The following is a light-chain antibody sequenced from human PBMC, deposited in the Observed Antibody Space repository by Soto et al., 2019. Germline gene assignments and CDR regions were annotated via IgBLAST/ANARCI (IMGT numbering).Light chain of an antibody. V-gene: IGLV2-14*01. CDR1: SSDVGGYNY. CDR2: DVS. CDR3: SSYTSTVVV. J-gene: IGLJ2*01. Sequence: QSVLTQPASVSGSPRQSITISCTGTSSDVGGYNYVSWYQQHPGKAPKLMIYDVSNRPSGVSNRFSGSKSGNTASLTISGLQAEDEADYYCSSYTSTVVVFGGGTKLTVL.